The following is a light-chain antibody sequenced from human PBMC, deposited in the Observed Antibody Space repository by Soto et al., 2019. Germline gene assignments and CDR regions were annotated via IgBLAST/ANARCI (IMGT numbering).Light chain of an antibody. J-gene: IGKJ1*01. CDR3: MQVLQTPPT. V-gene: IGKV2-28*01. Sequence: DIVMTQSPLSLPVTPGEPASISCRSSQNLLHSNGYNYLDWYMQKPGQSPQLLIYLGSNRASGVPYRFSGSGSSTDFTLKISRVEAEDVGVYYCMQVLQTPPTFGQGTKVEIK. CDR2: LGS. CDR1: QNLLHSNGYNY.